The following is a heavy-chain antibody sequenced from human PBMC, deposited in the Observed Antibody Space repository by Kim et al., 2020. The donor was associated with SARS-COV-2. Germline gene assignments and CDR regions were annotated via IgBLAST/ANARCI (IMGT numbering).Heavy chain of an antibody. CDR3: ARGKRGYNGSLDY. J-gene: IGHJ4*02. Sequence: GGSLRLSCVASGFTFSDYYMTWIRQAPGKGLECISYISGSGNTIFYADSVKGRFTMSRDNAKNSLYLQMNSLTAEDTALYYCARGKRGYNGSLDYWGRGTLVTVSS. D-gene: IGHD5-12*01. CDR1: GFTFSDYY. V-gene: IGHV3-11*04. CDR2: ISGSGNTI.